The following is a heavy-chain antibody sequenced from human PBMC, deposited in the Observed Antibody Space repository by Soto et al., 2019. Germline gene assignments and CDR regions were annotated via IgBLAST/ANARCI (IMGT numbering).Heavy chain of an antibody. CDR3: SRSEATGLDY. CDR2: AHHSGRT. D-gene: IGHD1-26*01. Sequence: QVQLQESGPGLVKPSGTLSLTCTVSGGSMTSSNLWNWVRKSPGKGLEWIGEAHHSGRTNYNPSLKSRVNISVDKSKIHGSLKLSSVTAADTAVYYCSRSEATGLDYWGQGTLVTVSS. CDR1: GGSMTSSNL. V-gene: IGHV4-4*02. J-gene: IGHJ4*02.